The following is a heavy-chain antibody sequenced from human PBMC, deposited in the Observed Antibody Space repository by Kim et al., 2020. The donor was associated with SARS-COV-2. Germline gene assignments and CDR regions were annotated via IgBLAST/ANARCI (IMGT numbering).Heavy chain of an antibody. CDR2: IKSKTDGGTT. Sequence: GGSLRLSCAASGFTFSNAWMSWVRQAPGKGLEWVGRIKSKTDGGTTDYAAPVKGRFTISRDDSKNTLYLQMNSLKTEDTAVYYCTTPPGASSSWQRPDYWGQGTLVTVSS. J-gene: IGHJ4*02. CDR1: GFTFSNAW. CDR3: TTPPGASSSWQRPDY. D-gene: IGHD6-13*01. V-gene: IGHV3-15*01.